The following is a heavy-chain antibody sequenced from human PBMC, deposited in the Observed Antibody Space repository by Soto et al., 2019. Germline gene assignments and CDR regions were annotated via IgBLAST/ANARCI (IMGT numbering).Heavy chain of an antibody. J-gene: IGHJ4*02. CDR1: GGSISSYY. CDR2: IYYSGST. D-gene: IGHD4-17*01. CDR3: ARNGYGDYDVSHYFDY. V-gene: IGHV4-59*01. Sequence: PSETLSLTCTVSGGSISSYYWSWIRQPPGKGLEWIGYIYYSGSTNYNPSLKSRVTISVDTSKNQFSLKLSSVTAADTAVYYCARNGYGDYDVSHYFDYWGQGTLVTVSS.